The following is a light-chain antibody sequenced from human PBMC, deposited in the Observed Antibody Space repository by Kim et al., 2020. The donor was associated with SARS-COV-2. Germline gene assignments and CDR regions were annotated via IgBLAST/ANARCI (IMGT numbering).Light chain of an antibody. J-gene: IGLJ1*01. CDR2: DVS. CDR3: CSYAGSYTSYL. V-gene: IGLV2-11*01. CDR1: RSDVGAYNY. Sequence: QSITISCTGTRSDVGAYNYGSWYQQHPGKAPQLMIYDVSKRPSGVPDRFSGSKSGNTASLTISGLQAEDEADYYCCSYAGSYTSYLFGSGTKVTAL.